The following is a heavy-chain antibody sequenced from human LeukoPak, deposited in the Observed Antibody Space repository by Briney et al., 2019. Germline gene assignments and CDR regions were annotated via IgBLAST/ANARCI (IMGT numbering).Heavy chain of an antibody. CDR1: GFTFSSYS. Sequence: GGSLRLSCAASGFTFSSYSMNWVRQAPGKGLEWVSSISSSSSYIYYADSVKGRFTISRDNAKNSLYLQMNSLRAEDTAVYYCARGLTAAAGTEPWEGFDPWGQGTLVTVSS. CDR2: ISSSSSYI. CDR3: ARGLTAAAGTEPWEGFDP. V-gene: IGHV3-21*01. D-gene: IGHD6-13*01. J-gene: IGHJ5*02.